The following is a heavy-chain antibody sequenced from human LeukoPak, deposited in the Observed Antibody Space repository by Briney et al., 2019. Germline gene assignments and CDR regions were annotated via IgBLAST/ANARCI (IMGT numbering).Heavy chain of an antibody. V-gene: IGHV4-59*01. J-gene: IGHJ6*02. D-gene: IGHD3-3*01. CDR3: ARESKDFWSGSKYGMDV. Sequence: SKTLSLTCTVSGGSISSYYWSWIRQPPGKGLEWIGYIYYSGSTNYNPSLKSRVTISVDTSKNQFSLKLSSVTAADTAVYYCARESKDFWSGSKYGMDVWGQGTTVTVSS. CDR2: IYYSGST. CDR1: GGSISSYY.